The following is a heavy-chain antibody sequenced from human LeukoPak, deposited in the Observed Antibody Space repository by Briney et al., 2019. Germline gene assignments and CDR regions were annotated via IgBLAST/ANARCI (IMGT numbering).Heavy chain of an antibody. CDR2: ISSSGSTI. J-gene: IGHJ4*02. CDR3: ARSRIVGATIDY. Sequence: GGSLRLSCAASGFTFSDYYMSWIGQAPGEGLEGVSYISSSGSTIYYADSVKGRFTISRDNAKNSLYLQMNSLRAEDTAVYYCARSRIVGATIDYWGQGTLVTVSS. D-gene: IGHD1-26*01. V-gene: IGHV3-11*01. CDR1: GFTFSDYY.